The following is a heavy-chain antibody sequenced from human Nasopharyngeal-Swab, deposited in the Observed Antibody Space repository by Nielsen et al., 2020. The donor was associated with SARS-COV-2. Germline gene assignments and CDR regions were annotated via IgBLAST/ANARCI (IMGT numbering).Heavy chain of an antibody. CDR3: AREGGPTGYVRALDY. J-gene: IGHJ4*02. D-gene: IGHD2-15*01. Sequence: GESLKISCAASGFTFNNYAMHWVRRAPGKGLEWVAVIASDGSFKYYADSVKGRFTISRDNAENTLHLQTNSLRAEDTAVYYCAREGGPTGYVRALDYWAQGTLVTVSS. CDR2: IASDGSFK. V-gene: IGHV3-30*03. CDR1: GFTFNNYA.